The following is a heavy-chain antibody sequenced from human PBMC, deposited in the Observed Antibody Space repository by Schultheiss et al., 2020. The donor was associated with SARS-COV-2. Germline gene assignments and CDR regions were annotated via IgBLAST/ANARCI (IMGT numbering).Heavy chain of an antibody. D-gene: IGHD3-22*01. J-gene: IGHJ3*02. CDR3: ARVQYDSNFYGAFDI. CDR1: GGSISSGGYY. V-gene: IGHV4-61*08. Sequence: SETLSLTCTVSGGSISSGGYYWSWIRQHPGKGLEWIGHIYYSVSTNYNPSLKSRLTISMGPSKSQFSLKLSSVTAADTAVYYCARVQYDSNFYGAFDIWGQGTMVTVSS. CDR2: IYYSVST.